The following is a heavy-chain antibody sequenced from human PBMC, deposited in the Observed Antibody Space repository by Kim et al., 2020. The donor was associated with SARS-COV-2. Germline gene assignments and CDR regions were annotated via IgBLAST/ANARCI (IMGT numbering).Heavy chain of an antibody. CDR1: GFIFSSYD. Sequence: GGSLRLSCDASGFIFSSYDMHWVRQPAGKGLEWVSAIGTASDTFYAASVKGRFTISRDNAKSSLYLQMTSLTAGDTAVYYCARSPSGNFPVGAAFDYWGQGRMVTVSS. CDR3: ARSPSGNFPVGAAFDY. J-gene: IGHJ3*01. CDR2: IGTASDT. D-gene: IGHD5-12*01. V-gene: IGHV3-13*01.